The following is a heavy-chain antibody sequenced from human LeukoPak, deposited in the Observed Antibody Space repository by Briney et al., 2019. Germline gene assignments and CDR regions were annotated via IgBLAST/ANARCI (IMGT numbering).Heavy chain of an antibody. Sequence: SETLSLTCTVSGGSIISYYWSWIRQPPGKGLEWIGYIYATGSTNYNPSLKSRVTISVDTSKNQFSLNLRSVTAADTAVYYCARHGSVRSPLGPWGQGTLVTVSS. CDR1: GGSIISYY. D-gene: IGHD3-10*01. CDR2: IYATGST. CDR3: ARHGSVRSPLGP. J-gene: IGHJ5*02. V-gene: IGHV4-4*09.